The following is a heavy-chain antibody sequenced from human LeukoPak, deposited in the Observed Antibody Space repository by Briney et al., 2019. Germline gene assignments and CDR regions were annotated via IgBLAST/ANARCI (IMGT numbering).Heavy chain of an antibody. J-gene: IGHJ1*01. Sequence: GGSLRLSCAASGFTFSSYSMNWVRQAPGKGLEWVSSISSSSSYIYYADSVKGRFTIYRDNAKNSLYLQMNSLRAEDTAVYYCARAGYCSGGSCYVAEYFQHWGQGTLVTVSS. D-gene: IGHD2-15*01. CDR1: GFTFSSYS. CDR2: ISSSSSYI. CDR3: ARAGYCSGGSCYVAEYFQH. V-gene: IGHV3-21*01.